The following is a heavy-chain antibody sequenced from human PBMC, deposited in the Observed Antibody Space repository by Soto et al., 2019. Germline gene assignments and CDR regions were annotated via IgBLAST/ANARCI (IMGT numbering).Heavy chain of an antibody. CDR1: GFTFSSYT. D-gene: IGHD2-15*01. J-gene: IGHJ5*02. CDR2: ITGSGVTT. CDR3: AKPIVVAQNWFDP. Sequence: GGSLRLSCAASGFTFSSYTMSWVRQAPGKGLEWVSAITGSGVTTLYADSVKGRFSISRDNSKNTLYLQMNSLRAEGTAVYYCAKPIVVAQNWFDPWGQGTLVTVSS. V-gene: IGHV3-23*01.